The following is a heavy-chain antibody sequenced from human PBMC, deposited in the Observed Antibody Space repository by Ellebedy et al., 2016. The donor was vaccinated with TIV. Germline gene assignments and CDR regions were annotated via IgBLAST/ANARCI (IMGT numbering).Heavy chain of an antibody. J-gene: IGHJ5*02. CDR3: VRASDLTRPQRHLDWCADP. V-gene: IGHV5-51*01. D-gene: IGHD3-9*01. CDR1: GYSFSNYW. CDR2: IYPDDSET. Sequence: GESLKISCQGFGYSFSNYWIGCVRQLPGKGLEWVGIIYPDDSETRYSPSFQGRVTISADNSISTAYLQLSSLKASDSAIYYCVRASDLTRPQRHLDWCADPWGQGTLVTVSS.